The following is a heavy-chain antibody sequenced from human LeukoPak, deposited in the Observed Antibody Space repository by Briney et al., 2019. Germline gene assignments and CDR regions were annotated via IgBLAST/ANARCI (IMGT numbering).Heavy chain of an antibody. CDR1: GFTFSSYA. Sequence: PGGSLRLSCAASGFTFSSYAMHWVRQAPGKGLEYVSAISSNGGSTYYANSVKGRFTISRDNAKNSLYLQMNSLRTDDTALYYCAKDRGGSSQLGDAFDVWGQGTMVSVSS. CDR3: AKDRGGSSQLGDAFDV. D-gene: IGHD2-15*01. V-gene: IGHV3-64*01. J-gene: IGHJ3*01. CDR2: ISSNGGST.